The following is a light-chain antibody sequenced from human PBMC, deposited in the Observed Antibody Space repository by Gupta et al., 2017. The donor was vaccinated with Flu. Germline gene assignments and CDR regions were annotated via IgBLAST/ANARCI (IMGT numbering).Light chain of an antibody. CDR1: SGHSTSA. V-gene: IGLV4-69*01. CDR3: QTWGNGIHV. Sequence: QPVLTQSPSASAPLGASVKLTCTLSSGHSTSAIAWHQQQPGKGPRYLMKFNTDGSHDKGGGIPDRFSGSTSGAERYLTISSLQSEDEADYYCQTWGNGIHVFGGGTKLTVL. J-gene: IGLJ3*02. CDR2: FNTDGSH.